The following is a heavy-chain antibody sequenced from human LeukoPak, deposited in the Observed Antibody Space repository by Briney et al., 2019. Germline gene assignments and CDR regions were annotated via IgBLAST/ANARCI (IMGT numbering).Heavy chain of an antibody. J-gene: IGHJ4*02. CDR1: GGSFSSYY. CDR2: INHSGST. V-gene: IGHV4-34*01. CDR3: ARAKGYCSGGSCYGLSFDH. Sequence: SETLSLTCAVYGGSFSSYYWSWIRQPPGKGLEWLGEINHSGSTNYNPSLKSRVTISVDTSKNQFSLKLSSVTAADTAVYYCARAKGYCSGGSCYGLSFDHWGQGTLVTVSS. D-gene: IGHD2-15*01.